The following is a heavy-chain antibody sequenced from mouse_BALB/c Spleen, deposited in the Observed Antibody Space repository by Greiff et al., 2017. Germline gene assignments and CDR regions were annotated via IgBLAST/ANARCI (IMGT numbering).Heavy chain of an antibody. V-gene: IGHV5-6-4*01. CDR3: TRADGSSQAWFAY. J-gene: IGHJ3*01. CDR1: GFTFSSYT. D-gene: IGHD1-1*01. Sequence: DVKLVESGGGLVKPGGSLKLSCAASGFTFSSYTMSWVRQTPEKRLEWVATISSGGSYTYYPDSVKGRFTISRDNAKNTLYLQMSSLKSEDTAMYYCTRADGSSQAWFAYWGQGTLVTVSA. CDR2: ISSGGSYT.